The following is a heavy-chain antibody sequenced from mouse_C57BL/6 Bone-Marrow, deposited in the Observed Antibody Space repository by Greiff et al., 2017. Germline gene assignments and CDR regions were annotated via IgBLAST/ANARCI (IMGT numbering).Heavy chain of an antibody. V-gene: IGHV6-3*01. CDR1: GFTFSNYW. CDR2: IRLKSDNYAT. D-gene: IGHD2-3*01. CDR3: ADGYYEAY. J-gene: IGHJ3*01. Sequence: DVQLVESGGGLVQPGGSMKLSCVASGFTFSNYWMNWVRQSPEKGLEWVAQIRLKSDNYATHYAESVKGRFTISRDDSKSSVYLQMNNLRAEDTGIYYCADGYYEAYWGQGTLVTVSA.